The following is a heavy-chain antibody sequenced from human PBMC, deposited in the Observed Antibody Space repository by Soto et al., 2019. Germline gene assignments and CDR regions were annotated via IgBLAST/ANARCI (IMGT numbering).Heavy chain of an antibody. Sequence: QVQLVQSGAEVKKPGASVKVSCKASGYTFTSYGISWVRQAPGQGLEWMGWLSAYNGNTNYAQKLQGRVTMTTDTSTSTAYMELRSLRSYDTAVYYCAREGEYYYDSSGYWDLDYWGQGTLVTVSS. V-gene: IGHV1-18*01. CDR3: AREGEYYYDSSGYWDLDY. D-gene: IGHD3-22*01. J-gene: IGHJ4*02. CDR2: LSAYNGNT. CDR1: GYTFTSYG.